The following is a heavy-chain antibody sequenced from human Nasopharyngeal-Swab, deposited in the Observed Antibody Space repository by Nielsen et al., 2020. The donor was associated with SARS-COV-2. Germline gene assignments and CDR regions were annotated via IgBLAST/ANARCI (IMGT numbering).Heavy chain of an antibody. Sequence: GGSLRLSCAVSGFTFSSYGMHWVRQAPGKGLEWVAVISYDGSNKYYADSVKGRFTVSRDNSKNTLYLQMNSLRAEDTAVYYCAKEAGYYDILTGYYLSLGYGMDVWGQGTTVTVSS. CDR2: ISYDGSNK. CDR1: GFTFSSYG. J-gene: IGHJ6*02. D-gene: IGHD3-9*01. V-gene: IGHV3-30*18. CDR3: AKEAGYYDILTGYYLSLGYGMDV.